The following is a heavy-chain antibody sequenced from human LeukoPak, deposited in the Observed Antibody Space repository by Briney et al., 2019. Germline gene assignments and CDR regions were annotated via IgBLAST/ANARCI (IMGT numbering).Heavy chain of an antibody. J-gene: IGHJ4*02. CDR3: ARDGLRRPPTPYCGGDCPSDY. D-gene: IGHD2-21*02. CDR1: GFTFDDYA. V-gene: IGHV3-20*04. CDR2: TNWDGGRT. Sequence: GGSLRLSCAASGFTFDDYAMSWVRQTPGRGLEWVSGTNWDGGRTGYADSVKGRFTISRDNAKNSLYLQMNSLRVEDTAMYYCARDGLRRPPTPYCGGDCPSDYWGQGSLVSVSS.